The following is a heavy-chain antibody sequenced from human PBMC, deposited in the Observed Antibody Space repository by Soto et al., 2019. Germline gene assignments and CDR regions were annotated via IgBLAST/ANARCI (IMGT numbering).Heavy chain of an antibody. V-gene: IGHV4-39*01. J-gene: IGHJ4*02. CDR3: ARRSPYDSSGYYTTQTDFDY. CDR2: IYYSGST. D-gene: IGHD3-22*01. CDR1: GGSISSSSYY. Sequence: SETLSLTCTVSGGSISSSSYYWGWICQPPGKGLEWIGSIYYSGSTYYNPSLKSRVTISVDTSKNQFSLKLSSVTAADTAVYYCARRSPYDSSGYYTTQTDFDYWGQGTLVTVSS.